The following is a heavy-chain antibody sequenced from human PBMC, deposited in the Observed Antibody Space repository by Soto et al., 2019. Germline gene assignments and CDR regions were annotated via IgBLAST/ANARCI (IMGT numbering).Heavy chain of an antibody. D-gene: IGHD6-13*01. V-gene: IGHV4-4*02. CDR3: ESGTLSTIAAPDS. J-gene: IGHJ4*02. Sequence: TFAVSGGAFPLDNWLSWVRQPPGQGLEWIGEIYRTGSTNYNPSLKSRVTISVDTSKNHFSLKFNSLTAADTAVYYCESGTLSTIAAPDSWGQGTLVTVSS. CDR2: IYRTGST. CDR1: GGAFPLDNW.